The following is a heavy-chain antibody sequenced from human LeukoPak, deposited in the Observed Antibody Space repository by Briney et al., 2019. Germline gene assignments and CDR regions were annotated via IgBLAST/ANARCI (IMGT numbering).Heavy chain of an antibody. CDR2: IRYDGSSK. D-gene: IGHD2-2*01. CDR3: ARDEATNIVVVPAAMGY. J-gene: IGHJ4*02. Sequence: GGSLRLSCAASGFTFSNYGMHWVRQVRQAPGKGLEWVAFIRYDGSSKYYADSVKGRFTISRDNSKNTLYLQMNSLRAEDTAVYYCARDEATNIVVVPAAMGYWGQGTPVTVSS. V-gene: IGHV3-30*02. CDR1: GFTFSNYG.